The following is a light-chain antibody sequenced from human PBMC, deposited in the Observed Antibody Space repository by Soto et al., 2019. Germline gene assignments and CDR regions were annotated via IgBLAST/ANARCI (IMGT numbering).Light chain of an antibody. V-gene: IGKV1-33*01. CDR1: QNLNNY. CDR2: DAS. J-gene: IGKJ5*01. CDR3: QQYENLPT. Sequence: DIQMTQSPSSLSASVGERVSITCQASQNLNNYLNWYQQKPGRAPKFLIYDASNLEAVVPSRYRRSGTETDFTNTISRLQPEDMATHYCQQYENLPTIVQGTRLDIK.